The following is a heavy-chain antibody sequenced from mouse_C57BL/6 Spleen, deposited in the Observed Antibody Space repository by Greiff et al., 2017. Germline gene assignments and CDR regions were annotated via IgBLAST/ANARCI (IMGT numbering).Heavy chain of an antibody. V-gene: IGHV5-4*01. D-gene: IGHD1-1*01. Sequence: EVQGVESGGSLVKPGGSLKLSCAASGFTFSSYAMSWVRQTPEKRLEWVATISDGGSYTYYPDNVKGRFTISRDNAKNNLYLQMSHLKSEDTAMYYCARDYYGSSYAGDYFDYWGQGTTLTVSS. CDR3: ARDYYGSSYAGDYFDY. CDR2: ISDGGSYT. J-gene: IGHJ2*01. CDR1: GFTFSSYA.